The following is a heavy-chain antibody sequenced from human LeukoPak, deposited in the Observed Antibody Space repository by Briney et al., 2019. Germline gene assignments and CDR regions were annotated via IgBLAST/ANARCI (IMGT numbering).Heavy chain of an antibody. Sequence: PSETLSLTCAVSGGSFSGNYWSWIRQPPGKGLEWIGEINHSGSTNYNPSLKSRVTISVDTSKNHFSLKLSSVTAADTAVYYRAPRYSSSSGPHYYDYLDVWGKGTTVTVSS. CDR1: GGSFSGNY. D-gene: IGHD6-6*01. J-gene: IGHJ6*03. CDR3: APRYSSSSGPHYYDYLDV. CDR2: INHSGST. V-gene: IGHV4-34*01.